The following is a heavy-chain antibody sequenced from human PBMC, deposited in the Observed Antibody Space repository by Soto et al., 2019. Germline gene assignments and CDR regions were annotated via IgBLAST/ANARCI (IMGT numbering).Heavy chain of an antibody. Sequence: QVQLVQSGAEVKKPGSSVKVSCKASGGTFSSYTISWVRQAPGQGLEWMGRIIPILGIANYAQKFQGRVTITADKSTSTAYMELSSLRSEDTAVYYCAGLGFDCSSTSCYYDVDYWGQGTLVTVSS. J-gene: IGHJ4*02. D-gene: IGHD2-2*01. CDR1: GGTFSSYT. V-gene: IGHV1-69*02. CDR3: AGLGFDCSSTSCYYDVDY. CDR2: IIPILGIA.